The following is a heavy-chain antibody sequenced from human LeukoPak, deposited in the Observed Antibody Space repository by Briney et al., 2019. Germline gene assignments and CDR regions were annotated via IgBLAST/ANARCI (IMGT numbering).Heavy chain of an antibody. Sequence: SETLSLTCTVSGGSITSYYWSWIRQPAGKGLELIGRIFTSGRTNYNPSLESRVTISLDTSKNQFSLKLSSVTAADTAVYYCARGLTYYYGSGSNNWFDPWGQGTLVTVSS. CDR3: ARGLTYYYGSGSNNWFDP. CDR2: IFTSGRT. V-gene: IGHV4-4*07. J-gene: IGHJ5*02. D-gene: IGHD3-10*01. CDR1: GGSITSYY.